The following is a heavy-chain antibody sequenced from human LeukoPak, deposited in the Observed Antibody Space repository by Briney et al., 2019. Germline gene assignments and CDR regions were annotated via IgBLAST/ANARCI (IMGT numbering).Heavy chain of an antibody. D-gene: IGHD2-2*01. CDR2: ISGSAGNT. CDR1: GFTFSNFA. J-gene: IGHJ4*02. CDR3: AKPGRDCDSTSYYYYYDY. V-gene: IGHV3-23*01. Sequence: PGGSLKLSCAASGFTFSNFAMSWLRQAPGKGLDCPSTISGSAGNTYYADSVKGRFTISRDTSENTLYLQVSSLRAEDTAIYYCAKPGRDCDSTSYYYYYDYWGQGTLVTVSS.